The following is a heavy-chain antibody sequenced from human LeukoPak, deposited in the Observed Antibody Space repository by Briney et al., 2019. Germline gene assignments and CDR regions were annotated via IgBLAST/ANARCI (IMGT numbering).Heavy chain of an antibody. J-gene: IGHJ4*02. V-gene: IGHV3-30-3*01. Sequence: GSLRLSCAASGFTFSSYAMHWVRQAPGKGLEWVAVISYDGSNKYYADSVKGRFTISRDNAKNSLYLQMNSLRAEDTAVYYCARRYFDSWGQGTLVTVSS. CDR3: ARRYFDS. CDR2: ISYDGSNK. CDR1: GFTFSSYA.